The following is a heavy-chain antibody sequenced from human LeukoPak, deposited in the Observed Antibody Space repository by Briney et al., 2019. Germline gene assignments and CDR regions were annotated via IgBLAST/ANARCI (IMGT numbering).Heavy chain of an antibody. CDR2: IYYSGST. Sequence: SETLSLTCTVSGGSISSGSYYWSWIRQPPGKGLEWIGYIYYSGSTNYNPSLKSRVTISVDTSKNQFSLKLSSVTAADTAVYYCARYPRHSDYYASSGYDAFDIWGQGTMVTVSS. D-gene: IGHD3-22*01. CDR3: ARYPRHSDYYASSGYDAFDI. CDR1: GGSISSGSYY. V-gene: IGHV4-61*01. J-gene: IGHJ3*02.